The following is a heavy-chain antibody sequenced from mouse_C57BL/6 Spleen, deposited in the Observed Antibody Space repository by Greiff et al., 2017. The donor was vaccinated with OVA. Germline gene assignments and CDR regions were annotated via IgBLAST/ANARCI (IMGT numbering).Heavy chain of an antibody. Sequence: QQSCKASGYTFTSYWMHWVKQRPGRGLEWIGRIDPNSGGTKYNEKFKSKATLTVDKPSSTAYMQLSSLTSEDSAVYYCARRSSNSYYFDYWGQGTTLTVSS. V-gene: IGHV1-72*01. CDR3: ARRSSNSYYFDY. D-gene: IGHD4-1*01. CDR1: GYTFTSYW. J-gene: IGHJ2*01. CDR2: IDPNSGGT.